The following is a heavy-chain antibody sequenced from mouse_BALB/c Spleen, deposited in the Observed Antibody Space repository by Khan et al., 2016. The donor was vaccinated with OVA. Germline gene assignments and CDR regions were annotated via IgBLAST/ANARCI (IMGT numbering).Heavy chain of an antibody. D-gene: IGHD2-1*01. CDR1: GYTFTNYG. V-gene: IGHV9-3-1*01. CDR2: INTYTGEP. CDR3: ARSNGNYWFAY. Sequence: QIQLVQSGPELKKPGETVKISCKASGYTFTNYGMNWVKQAPGKGLKWMGWINTYTGEPTYADDFKGRFAFSLETSASTAYLQINNLKNEETATYCCARSNGNYWFAYWGQGTLVTGSA. J-gene: IGHJ3*01.